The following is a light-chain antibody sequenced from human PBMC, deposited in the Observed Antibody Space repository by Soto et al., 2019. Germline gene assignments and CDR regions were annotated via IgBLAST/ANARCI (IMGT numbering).Light chain of an antibody. J-gene: IGLJ1*01. CDR2: ANN. CDR1: SSNIGAGFD. Sequence: QAVVTQPPSVPGAPGQRVSFSCTGSSSNIGAGFDVHWYQQLPGTGPKLLIYANNNRPSGVPDRFSGSKSGTSASLAITGLQAEDEADYYCQSYDSSLSAYVFGTGTKVTVL. CDR3: QSYDSSLSAYV. V-gene: IGLV1-40*01.